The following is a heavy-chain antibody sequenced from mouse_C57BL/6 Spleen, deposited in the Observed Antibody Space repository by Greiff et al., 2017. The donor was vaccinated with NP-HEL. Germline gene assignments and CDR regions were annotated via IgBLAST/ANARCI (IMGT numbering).Heavy chain of an antibody. Sequence: EVKLVESEGGLVQPGSSMKLSCTASGFTFSDYYMAWVRQVPEKGLEWVANINYDGSSTYYLDSLKSRFIISRDNAKNILYLQMSSLKSEDTATYYCARDYVAMDYWGQGTSVTVSS. CDR3: ARDYVAMDY. CDR1: GFTFSDYY. D-gene: IGHD1-1*01. J-gene: IGHJ4*01. V-gene: IGHV5-16*01. CDR2: INYDGSST.